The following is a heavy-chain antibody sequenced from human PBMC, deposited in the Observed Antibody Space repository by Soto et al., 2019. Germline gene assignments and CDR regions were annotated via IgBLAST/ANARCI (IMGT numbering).Heavy chain of an antibody. CDR2: VSPSGSNT. CDR3: ARRDSSGWYSLDY. J-gene: IGHJ4*02. CDR1: GFIFSNYP. D-gene: IGHD6-19*01. Sequence: EVQLLESGGGLVQPGGSLRLSCAVSGFIFSNYPMSWVRQGPGKGLEWVSSVSPSGSNTYYADSVKGRFTMSRDNSDNRLHLQMNSLRADDTAVYFCARRDSSGWYSLDYWGQGPLVTVSS. V-gene: IGHV3-23*01.